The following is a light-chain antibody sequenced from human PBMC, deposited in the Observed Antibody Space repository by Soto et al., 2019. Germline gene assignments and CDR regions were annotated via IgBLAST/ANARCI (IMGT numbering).Light chain of an antibody. CDR2: DVS. Sequence: EIVLTQSPATLSLSPGERGTLSCRASESVTDYLAWYQQKPGQAPRLLVYDVSNRAAGNPTRFSGGGSGTDFTLAIRNVEPEDFAVYYCQQRSDWPWTFGQGTKVEIK. V-gene: IGKV3-11*01. CDR1: ESVTDY. J-gene: IGKJ1*01. CDR3: QQRSDWPWT.